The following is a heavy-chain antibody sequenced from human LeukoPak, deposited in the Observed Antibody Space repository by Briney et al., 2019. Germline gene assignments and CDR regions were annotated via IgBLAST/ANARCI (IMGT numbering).Heavy chain of an antibody. CDR1: GFTFSSYE. V-gene: IGHV3-48*03. Sequence: GSLRLSCAASGFTFSSYEMNWVRQAPGKGLEWVSYISSSGSTIYYADSVKGRFTISRDNARNSLYLQMNSLRAEDTAVYYCASSSIVGATLFDYWGQGTLVTVSS. CDR3: ASSSIVGATLFDY. D-gene: IGHD1-26*01. J-gene: IGHJ4*02. CDR2: ISSSGSTI.